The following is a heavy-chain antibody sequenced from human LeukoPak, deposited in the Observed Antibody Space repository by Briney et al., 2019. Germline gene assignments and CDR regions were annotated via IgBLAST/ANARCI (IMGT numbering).Heavy chain of an antibody. CDR3: ARGGTVTTYLDY. D-gene: IGHD4-17*01. Sequence: GRSLRLSCAASGFTFSNFAMHWVRQAPGKGLGWVAVISYDGSNKYYADSVEGRFTLSRDNSKNTLFLQMNSLRAEDTAVYYCARGGTVTTYLDYWGQGTPVTVSS. CDR1: GFTFSNFA. CDR2: ISYDGSNK. V-gene: IGHV3-30-3*01. J-gene: IGHJ4*02.